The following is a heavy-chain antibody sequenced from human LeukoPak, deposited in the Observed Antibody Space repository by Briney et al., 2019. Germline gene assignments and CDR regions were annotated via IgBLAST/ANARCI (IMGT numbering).Heavy chain of an antibody. CDR1: GFTFSSYA. CDR2: ISYDGSNK. D-gene: IGHD2-2*01. Sequence: GGSLRLSCPASGFTFSSYAMHWVRQAPGKGLEWVAVISYDGSNKYYADSVKGRFTISRDNSKNTLYLQMNSLRAEDTAVYYCARGYCSSTSCYAPYYYGMDVWGQGTTVTVSS. V-gene: IGHV3-30-3*01. CDR3: ARGYCSSTSCYAPYYYGMDV. J-gene: IGHJ6*02.